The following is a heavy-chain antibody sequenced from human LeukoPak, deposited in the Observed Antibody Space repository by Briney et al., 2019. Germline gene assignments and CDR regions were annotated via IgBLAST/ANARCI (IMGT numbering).Heavy chain of an antibody. CDR1: GFTFSSYE. CDR3: ASLLTPYHGSGGGGMDV. CDR2: TNYNGEST. J-gene: IGHJ6*02. D-gene: IGHD3-10*01. V-gene: IGHV3-48*03. Sequence: GGSLRLSCATSGFTFSSYEMNWVRQAPGKGLEWLSYTNYNGESTNYADSVKGRFTVSRDNAKDTLYLQMTSLRVEDTAVYSCASLLTPYHGSGGGGMDVWGQGTTVTVSS.